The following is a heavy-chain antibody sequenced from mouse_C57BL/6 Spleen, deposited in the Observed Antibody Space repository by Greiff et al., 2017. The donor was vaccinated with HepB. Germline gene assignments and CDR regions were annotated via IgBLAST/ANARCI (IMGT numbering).Heavy chain of an antibody. J-gene: IGHJ4*01. D-gene: IGHD1-1*01. V-gene: IGHV1-80*01. CDR1: GYAFSSYW. CDR3: AREDYGSSYDAMDY. Sequence: VQGVESGAELVKPGASVKISCKASGYAFSSYWMNWVKQRPGKGLEWIGQIYPGDGDTNYNGKFKGKATLTADKSSSTAYMQLSSLTSEDSAVYFCAREDYGSSYDAMDYWGQGTSVTVSS. CDR2: IYPGDGDT.